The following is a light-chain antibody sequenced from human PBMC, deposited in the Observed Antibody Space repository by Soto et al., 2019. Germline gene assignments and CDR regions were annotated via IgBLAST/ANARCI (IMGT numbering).Light chain of an antibody. Sequence: EVVLTQSPGTLSLSPGERATLSCRASQSVSSTYLAWYQQKPGQAPRLLIYDTSTRATGIPDRFSGSGSGTEFTLTISSLQPDDFATYYCQQYKSYWTFGQGTKVDNK. CDR1: QSVSSTY. J-gene: IGKJ1*01. CDR3: QQYKSYWT. CDR2: DTS. V-gene: IGKV3-20*01.